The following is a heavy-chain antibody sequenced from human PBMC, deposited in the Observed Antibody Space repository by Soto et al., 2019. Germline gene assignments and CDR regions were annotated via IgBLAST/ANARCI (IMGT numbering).Heavy chain of an antibody. V-gene: IGHV4-31*11. CDR2: IYYRGST. D-gene: IGHD3-22*01. CDR1: GRSISSCCYY. Sequence: PTETLSLTCALCGRSISSCCYYWIWLRQPPGRGLGWQGYIYYRGSTYYNTSLKSRVTISVDTSKNQFSLKLSSVTAADTAVYYCARNFHSDSSGPNAPNYWSGMDVWGQGTTVTVSS. J-gene: IGHJ6*02. CDR3: ARNFHSDSSGPNAPNYWSGMDV.